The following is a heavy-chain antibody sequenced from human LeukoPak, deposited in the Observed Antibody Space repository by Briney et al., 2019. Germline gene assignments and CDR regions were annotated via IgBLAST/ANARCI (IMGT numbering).Heavy chain of an antibody. CDR2: ISYDGSNK. Sequence: PGGSLRLSCAASGFTFSSYGMRWVRQAPGKGLEWVAVISYDGSNKYYADSVKGRFTISRDNSKNTLYLHVNSLRPEDTAVYYCAKGSGYDAQYYYYYMDVWGKGPTVTISS. D-gene: IGHD5-12*01. CDR1: GFTFSSYG. V-gene: IGHV3-30*18. J-gene: IGHJ6*03. CDR3: AKGSGYDAQYYYYYMDV.